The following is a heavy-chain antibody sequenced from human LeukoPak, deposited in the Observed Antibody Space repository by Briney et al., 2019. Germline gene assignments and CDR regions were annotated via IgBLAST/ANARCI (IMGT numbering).Heavy chain of an antibody. D-gene: IGHD6-19*01. CDR1: GFTFSDYY. V-gene: IGHV3-11*01. CDR2: IRSSGNTI. Sequence: GGSLRLSCAASGFTFSDYYMSWIRQAPGKGLEWVSYIRSSGNTIYYADSVKGRFTISRDNAKNSLYLQMNSLRAEDTAVYYCAQSGGSGWYNHYWGQGTLVTVSS. CDR3: AQSGGSGWYNHY. J-gene: IGHJ4*02.